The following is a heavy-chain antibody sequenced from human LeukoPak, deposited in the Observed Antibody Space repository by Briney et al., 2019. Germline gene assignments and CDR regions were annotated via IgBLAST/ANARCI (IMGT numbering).Heavy chain of an antibody. CDR1: GFTFSSYA. CDR2: ITYIDGST. Sequence: GGSLRLSCAASGFTFSSYAMSWVRQAPGKGLEWVSGITYIDGSTYYADSVKGRFTISRDNSKNTLYLQMNSLRAEDTSVYYCARTRYNPGTPLNDWGHGTLVTVSS. V-gene: IGHV3-23*01. J-gene: IGHJ4*01. D-gene: IGHD6-13*01. CDR3: ARTRYNPGTPLND.